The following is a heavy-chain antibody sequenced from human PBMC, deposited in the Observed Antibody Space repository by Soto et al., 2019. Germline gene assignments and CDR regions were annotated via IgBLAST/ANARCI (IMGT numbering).Heavy chain of an antibody. CDR3: ARPADYLVDY. CDR2: TYYRSKWSS. V-gene: IGHV6-1*01. CDR1: GDSVSSKSAA. Sequence: SPALSLTGAISGDSVSSKSAAWHWIRQSPSRGLEWLGRTYYRSKWSSNYAVSVKSRITINPDTSKNQFSLQLRSVTPDDTAMYYCARPADYLVDYWGPGTLVTVSS. J-gene: IGHJ4*02. D-gene: IGHD3-10*01.